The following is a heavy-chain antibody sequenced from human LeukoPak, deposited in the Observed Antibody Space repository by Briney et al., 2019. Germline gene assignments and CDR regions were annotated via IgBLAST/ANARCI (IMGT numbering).Heavy chain of an antibody. D-gene: IGHD3-9*01. CDR1: GFTFSSYA. CDR3: AKSYDILTGYQHFDY. J-gene: IGHJ4*02. V-gene: IGHV3-23*01. Sequence: GGSLRPSCAASGFTFSSYAMSWVRQAPGKGLEWVSAISGSGGSTYYADSVKGRFTISRDNSKNTLYLQMNSLRAEDTAVYYCAKSYDILTGYQHFDYWGQGTLVTVSS. CDR2: ISGSGGST.